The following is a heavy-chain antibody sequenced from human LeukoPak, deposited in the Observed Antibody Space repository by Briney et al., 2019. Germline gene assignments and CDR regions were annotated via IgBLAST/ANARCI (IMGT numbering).Heavy chain of an antibody. D-gene: IGHD5-18*01. CDR3: ARGGGYSYGSFDY. V-gene: IGHV3-74*01. CDR2: INSDGSST. CDR1: GFTFSSYW. Sequence: GGSLRLSCAASGFTFSSYWMHWVRQAPGKGLVRVSRINSDGSSTSYADSVKGRFTISRDNAKNTLYLQMNSLRAEDTAVYYCARGGGYSYGSFDYWGQGTLVTVSS. J-gene: IGHJ4*02.